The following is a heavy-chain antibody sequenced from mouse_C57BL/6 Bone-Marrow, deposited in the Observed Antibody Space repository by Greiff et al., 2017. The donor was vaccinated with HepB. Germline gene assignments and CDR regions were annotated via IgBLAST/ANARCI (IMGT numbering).Heavy chain of an antibody. Sequence: EVNVVESGGDLVKPGGSLKLSCAASGFTFSSYGMSWVRQTPDKRLEWVATISSGGSYTYYPDSVKGRFTISRDNAKNTLYLQMSSLKSEDTAMYYCARPIDYWGQGTTLTVSS. CDR1: GFTFSSYG. CDR3: ARPIDY. J-gene: IGHJ2*01. V-gene: IGHV5-6*01. CDR2: ISSGGSYT.